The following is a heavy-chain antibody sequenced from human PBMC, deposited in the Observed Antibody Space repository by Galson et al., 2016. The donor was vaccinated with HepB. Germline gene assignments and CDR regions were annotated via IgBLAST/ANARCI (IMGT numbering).Heavy chain of an antibody. CDR1: GFTFSSYG. J-gene: IGHJ4*02. Sequence: SLRLSCAASGFTFSSYGLHWVRQAPGKGLEWLAVIWYDGSNAYYADSVKGRFTISRDNSKNELYLQLNSLSAEDTAIYSCAGGFDNGGNLYFDYWGQGTLVSVSS. CDR2: IWYDGSNA. D-gene: IGHD4-23*01. CDR3: AGGFDNGGNLYFDY. V-gene: IGHV3-33*01.